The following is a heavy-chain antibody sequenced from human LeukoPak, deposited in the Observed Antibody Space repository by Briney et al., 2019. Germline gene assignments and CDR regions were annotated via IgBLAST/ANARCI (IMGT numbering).Heavy chain of an antibody. CDR3: AREPSPGRLDY. V-gene: IGHV3-74*01. CDR2: INGDGSST. CDR1: GFTFSPYW. J-gene: IGHJ4*02. Sequence: GGSLRLSCAASGFTFSPYWMHWVRQAPGKGLVWVSRINGDGSSTGYADSVKGRFTISRDNAKNTLYLQMNSLRAEDTAVYYCAREPSPGRLDYWGQGTLVTVSS.